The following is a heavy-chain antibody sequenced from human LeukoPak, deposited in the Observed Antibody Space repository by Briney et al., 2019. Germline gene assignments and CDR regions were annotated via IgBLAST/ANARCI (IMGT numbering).Heavy chain of an antibody. CDR2: ISTVSTYT. CDR3: ARDGSGFYLYYYMDV. V-gene: IGHV3-21*01. D-gene: IGHD6-25*01. J-gene: IGHJ6*03. CDR1: GFTFTDDS. Sequence: GGSLRLSCAASGFTFTDDSMTWVRQAPGKGLEWVSSISTVSTYTFYSDSAKGRFTITRDNAKNTLYLQMSSLSAEDTGVYYCARDGSGFYLYYYMDVWGRGTTVTVSS.